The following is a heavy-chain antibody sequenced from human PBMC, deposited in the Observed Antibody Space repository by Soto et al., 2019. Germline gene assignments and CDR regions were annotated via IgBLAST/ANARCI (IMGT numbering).Heavy chain of an antibody. CDR3: ARELILSTMDRLRPFDI. Sequence: SEPLSLTCTVSGDSISRGAYYWTWIRQHPVKDLEVIGYISNSGRTYYNTTNKRQLTISLDSSEKQYSNKLTSVTAADTAMYYCARELILSTMDRLRPFDIWGQGTMVT. CDR1: GDSISRGAYY. J-gene: IGHJ3*02. CDR2: ISNSGRT. D-gene: IGHD4-17*01. V-gene: IGHV4-31*01.